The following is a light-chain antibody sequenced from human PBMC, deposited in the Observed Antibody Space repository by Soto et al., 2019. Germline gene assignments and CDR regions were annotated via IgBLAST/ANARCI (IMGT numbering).Light chain of an antibody. CDR2: GTS. V-gene: IGKV3-20*01. J-gene: IGKJ1*01. Sequence: EIVLTQSPAIMYLSPWERATLSCRASQTVGRSFLAWYQQKPGQAPRLLIFGTSIRATGIPDRFSGGGSGADFTLTISRLDPEDFAVYYCQQYHSSVWTFGQGTKVDIK. CDR3: QQYHSSVWT. CDR1: QTVGRSF.